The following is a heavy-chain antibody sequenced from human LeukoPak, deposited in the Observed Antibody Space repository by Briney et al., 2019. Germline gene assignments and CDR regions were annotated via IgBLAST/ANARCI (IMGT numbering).Heavy chain of an antibody. J-gene: IGHJ4*02. CDR2: ISSSSSYI. D-gene: IGHD6-6*01. Sequence: GGSLRLSCAASGFTFSSYTMNWVRQAPGKGLEWVSSISSSSSYIYYADSVKGRFTISRDNANNSLYLQMNSLRAEDTAVYYCAKGVASIAARSIDYWGQGTLVTVSS. CDR1: GFTFSSYT. CDR3: AKGVASIAARSIDY. V-gene: IGHV3-21*04.